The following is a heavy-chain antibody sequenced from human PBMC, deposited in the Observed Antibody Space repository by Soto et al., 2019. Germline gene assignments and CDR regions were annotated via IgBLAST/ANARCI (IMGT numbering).Heavy chain of an antibody. Sequence: GGSLRLSCAASGFPFSSYWMSLVRQAPGKGLECVSNIKQDGREKYYVDSVKGRFTISRDNAKISLYLQMNSLRAEDTAVYYCARDRRIWTGYYTFDYYYYGMDVWAQGTTVTVSS. CDR2: IKQDGREK. CDR1: GFPFSSYW. CDR3: ARDRRIWTGYYTFDYYYYGMDV. V-gene: IGHV3-7*01. J-gene: IGHJ6*02. D-gene: IGHD3-3*01.